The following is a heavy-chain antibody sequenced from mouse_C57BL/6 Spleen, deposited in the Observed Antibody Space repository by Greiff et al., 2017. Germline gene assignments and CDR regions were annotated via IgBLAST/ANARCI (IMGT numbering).Heavy chain of an antibody. CDR3: ARDTYFDV. Sequence: EVKLVESGGGLVKPGGSLKLSCAASGFTFSSYALSWVRQTPEKRLEWVATISDGGSYTYYPDNVKGRFTISRDNAKNNLYLQMSHLKSEDTAMYYCARDTYFDVWGTGTTVTVSS. CDR2: ISDGGSYT. V-gene: IGHV5-4*01. J-gene: IGHJ1*03. CDR1: GFTFSSYA.